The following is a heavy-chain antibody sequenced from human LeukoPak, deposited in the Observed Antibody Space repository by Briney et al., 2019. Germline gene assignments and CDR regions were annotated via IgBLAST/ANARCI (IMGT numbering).Heavy chain of an antibody. CDR2: ISAYNGNT. CDR1: GYTFTSYG. CDR3: ARAPLRSDLGVTMIVVASGMDV. V-gene: IGHV1-18*01. D-gene: IGHD3-22*01. J-gene: IGHJ6*03. Sequence: ASVKVSCKASGYTFTSYGISWVRQAPGQGLEWMGWISAYNGNTNYAQKLQGRVTMTTDTSTSTVYMELSSLRSEDTAVYYCARAPLRSDLGVTMIVVASGMDVWGKGTTVTVSS.